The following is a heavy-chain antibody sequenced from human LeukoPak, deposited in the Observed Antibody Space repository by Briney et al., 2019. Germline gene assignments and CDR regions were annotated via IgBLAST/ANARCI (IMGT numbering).Heavy chain of an antibody. CDR1: GFTFSNYA. CDR2: INWNGGST. CDR3: ARDYYGDSYFDY. V-gene: IGHV3-20*04. J-gene: IGHJ4*02. Sequence: GGSLRLSCAASGFTFSNYAMAWVRQAPGKGLEWVSGINWNGGSTDYADSVKGRFTIFRDNAKNSLYLQMNSLRAEDTAFYYCARDYYGDSYFDYWGQGTVVIVSS. D-gene: IGHD4-17*01.